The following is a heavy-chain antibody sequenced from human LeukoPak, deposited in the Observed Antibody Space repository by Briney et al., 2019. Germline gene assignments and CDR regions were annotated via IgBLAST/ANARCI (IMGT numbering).Heavy chain of an antibody. CDR2: ISAYNGNT. V-gene: IGHV1-18*01. Sequence: ASVKVSCKASGYTFTSYGISWVRQAPGQGLEWMGWISAYNGNTNYAQKLQGRVTMTTDTSTSTAYMELRSLRSDDTAVYYCARALITIFCLYYFDYWGQGTLLTVSS. D-gene: IGHD3-3*01. CDR1: GYTFTSYG. CDR3: ARALITIFCLYYFDY. J-gene: IGHJ4*02.